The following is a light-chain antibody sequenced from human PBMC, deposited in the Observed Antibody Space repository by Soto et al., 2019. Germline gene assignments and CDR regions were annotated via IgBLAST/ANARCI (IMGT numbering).Light chain of an antibody. CDR3: QQYDNWPLT. V-gene: IGKV3-15*01. J-gene: IGKJ4*01. Sequence: EILMTQSPATLSVSPGERVTLSCRAGQSVRSNLAWYRQRPGQAPKLLIYGASIRATGMPARFSGSGSETEFTLTISSLQSEDCAVYYCQQYDNWPLTFGGGTKVEIK. CDR1: QSVRSN. CDR2: GAS.